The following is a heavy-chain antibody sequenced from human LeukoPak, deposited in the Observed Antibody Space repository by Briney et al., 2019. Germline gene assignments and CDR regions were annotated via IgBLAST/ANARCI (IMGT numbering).Heavy chain of an antibody. D-gene: IGHD5-18*01. CDR1: GGSISSSSYY. CDR3: ARPGGYSYGKDY. J-gene: IGHJ4*02. V-gene: IGHV4-39*01. CDR2: IYYSGST. Sequence: SETLSLTCTVSGGSISSSSYYWGWIRQPPGQGLEWIGSIYYSGSTYYNPSLKSRVTISVDTSKNQFSLKLSSVTAADTAVYYCARPGGYSYGKDYWGQGTLVTVSS.